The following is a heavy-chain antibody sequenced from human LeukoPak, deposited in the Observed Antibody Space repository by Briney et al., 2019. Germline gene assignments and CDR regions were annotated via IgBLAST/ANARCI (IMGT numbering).Heavy chain of an antibody. Sequence: SETLSLTCTVSGGSISSGDYYWSWIRQPPGKGLEWIGYIYYSGSTYYNPSLKSRVTISVDTSKNQFSLKLSSVTAADTAVYYCARVHPTQYDFWSGPRNWFDPWGQGTLVTVSS. V-gene: IGHV4-30-4*01. J-gene: IGHJ5*02. D-gene: IGHD3-3*01. CDR2: IYYSGST. CDR1: GGSISSGDYY. CDR3: ARVHPTQYDFWSGPRNWFDP.